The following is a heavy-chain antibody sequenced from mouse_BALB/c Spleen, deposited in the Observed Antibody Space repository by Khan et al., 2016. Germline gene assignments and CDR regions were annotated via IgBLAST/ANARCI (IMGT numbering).Heavy chain of an antibody. J-gene: IGHJ4*01. CDR3: AGAWYSMDY. CDR1: GYTFSNYW. V-gene: IGHV1-9*01. CDR2: IFPGSGYS. Sequence: QIQLVQSGAELMKPGASVKISCKATGYTFSNYWIEWVKQRPGHGLEWIGDIFPGSGYSNSNENFKGKATFTADASSNTAYMQLSSLTSEDSAVYFCAGAWYSMDYWGQGTSVTVSS.